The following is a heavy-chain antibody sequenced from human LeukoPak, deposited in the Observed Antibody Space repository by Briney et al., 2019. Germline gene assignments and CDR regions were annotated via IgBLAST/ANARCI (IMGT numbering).Heavy chain of an antibody. CDR1: GFTFSDYY. J-gene: IGHJ4*02. Sequence: GGSLRLSCAASGFTFSDYYMSWIRQAPGKGLEWVSYISSSGSTIYYADSVKGRSTISRDNAKNSLYLQMNSLRAEDTAVYYCARDLMGIAYRRAFYYWGQGTLVTVSS. CDR3: ARDLMGIAYRRAFYY. V-gene: IGHV3-11*01. CDR2: ISSSGSTI. D-gene: IGHD6-13*01.